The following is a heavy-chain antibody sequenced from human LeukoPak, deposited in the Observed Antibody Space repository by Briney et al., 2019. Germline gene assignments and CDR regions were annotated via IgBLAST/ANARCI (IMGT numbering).Heavy chain of an antibody. Sequence: SETLSLTCTVSGASISSGGYYWNWIRQPPGKGLEWIGYIYYSRSTSYSPSLKSRLTISVDTSKNQFSLKLSSVTAADTAIYYCARDGYNSGYFDYWGQGTLVTVSS. D-gene: IGHD5-24*01. V-gene: IGHV4-30-4*01. CDR2: IYYSRST. CDR3: ARDGYNSGYFDY. CDR1: GASISSGGYY. J-gene: IGHJ4*02.